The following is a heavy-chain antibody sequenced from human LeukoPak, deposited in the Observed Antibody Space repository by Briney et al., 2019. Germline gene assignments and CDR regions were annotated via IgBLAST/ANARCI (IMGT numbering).Heavy chain of an antibody. CDR3: ARGSVEFDY. CDR2: IYTSGST. Sequence: SETLSLTCTVSGGSISSSSYYWGWIRQPPGKGLEWIGRIYTSGSTNYNPSLKSRVTISVDTSKNQFSLKLSSVTAADTAVYYCARGSVEFDYWGQGTLVTVSS. CDR1: GGSISSSSYY. J-gene: IGHJ4*02. D-gene: IGHD5/OR15-5a*01. V-gene: IGHV4-61*02.